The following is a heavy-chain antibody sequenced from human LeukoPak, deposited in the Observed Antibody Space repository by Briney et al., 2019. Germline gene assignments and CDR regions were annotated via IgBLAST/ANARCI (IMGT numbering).Heavy chain of an antibody. V-gene: IGHV1-18*01. Sequence: VASVKVSXKASGYTFTSYGISWVRQAPGQGVEWMGWISAYNGNTNYAQRLKGRVTMTTDTSTSTAYMELRSRRSDDTAVYYCARDRTIAAAASGYWGQGTLVTVSS. CDR3: ARDRTIAAAASGY. CDR1: GYTFTSYG. CDR2: ISAYNGNT. J-gene: IGHJ4*02. D-gene: IGHD6-13*01.